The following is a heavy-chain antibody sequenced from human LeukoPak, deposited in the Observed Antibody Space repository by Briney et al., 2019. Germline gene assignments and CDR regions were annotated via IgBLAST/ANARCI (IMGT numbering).Heavy chain of an antibody. V-gene: IGHV1-2*02. Sequence: ASVKVSCKASGYTFTSYDINWVRQATGQGLEWMGWINPNSGGTNYAQKFQGRVTMTRDTSISTAYMELSRLRSDDTAVYYCARAPYSSSWYAFDIWGQGTMVTVSS. CDR3: ARAPYSSSWYAFDI. CDR2: INPNSGGT. D-gene: IGHD6-13*01. J-gene: IGHJ3*02. CDR1: GYTFTSYD.